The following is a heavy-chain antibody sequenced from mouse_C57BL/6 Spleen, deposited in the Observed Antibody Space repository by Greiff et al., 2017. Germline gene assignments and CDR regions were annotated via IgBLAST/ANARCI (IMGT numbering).Heavy chain of an antibody. Sequence: EVMLVESGGGLVKPGGSLKLSCAASGFTFSSYTMSWVRQTPEKRLEWVATISGGGGNTYYPDRVKGRFTISRDNAKHTLYLQMSSLRSEDTALYYCARHVITTVVATYWGFDVGGTGTTFTVSS. CDR1: GFTFSSYT. V-gene: IGHV5-9*01. D-gene: IGHD1-1*01. CDR2: ISGGGGNT. CDR3: ARHVITTVVATYWGFDV. J-gene: IGHJ1*03.